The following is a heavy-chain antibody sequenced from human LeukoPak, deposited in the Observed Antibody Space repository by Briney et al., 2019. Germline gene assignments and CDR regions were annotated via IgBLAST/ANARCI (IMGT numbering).Heavy chain of an antibody. CDR3: ATDSSGYRIFDY. J-gene: IGHJ4*02. D-gene: IGHD3-22*01. Sequence: SQTLSLTCTVSGGSISSGGYYWSWIRQHPGKGLEWIGYIYYSGSTYYNPSLKSRVTITEDTSKNQSSMKLTSVPAADTAVYYCATDSSGYRIFDYWGQGTLVTVSS. V-gene: IGHV4-31*03. CDR1: GGSISSGGYY. CDR2: IYYSGST.